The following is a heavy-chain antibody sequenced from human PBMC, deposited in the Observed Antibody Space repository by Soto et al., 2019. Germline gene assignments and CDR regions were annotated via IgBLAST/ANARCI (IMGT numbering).Heavy chain of an antibody. CDR1: GYTFTSYG. D-gene: IGHD2-15*01. CDR3: ARGVGEGCSGGSCPASFDI. J-gene: IGHJ3*02. CDR2: ISAYNGNT. Sequence: QVQLVQSGAEVKKPGASVKVSCKASGYTFTSYGISWVRQAPGQGLEWMGWISAYNGNTNYAQKLQGRVTMTTDTPTSTAYRELRSLRSDDTAVYYCARGVGEGCSGGSCPASFDIWGQGTMVTVSS. V-gene: IGHV1-18*01.